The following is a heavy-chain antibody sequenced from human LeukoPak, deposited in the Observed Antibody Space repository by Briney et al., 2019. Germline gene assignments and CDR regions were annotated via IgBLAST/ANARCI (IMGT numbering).Heavy chain of an antibody. Sequence: GASVKVSCKASGYTFTGYYMHWVRQAPGQGLEWMGWINPNSGGTNYAQKFQGRVTMTRDTSISTAYMELSRLRSDDTAVYYCARAGKRITIFGVVKGHWGQGTLVTVSS. V-gene: IGHV1-2*02. CDR2: INPNSGGT. J-gene: IGHJ1*01. CDR1: GYTFTGYY. CDR3: ARAGKRITIFGVVKGH. D-gene: IGHD3-3*01.